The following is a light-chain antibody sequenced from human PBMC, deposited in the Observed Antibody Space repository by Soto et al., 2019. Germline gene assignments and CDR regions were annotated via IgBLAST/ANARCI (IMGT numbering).Light chain of an antibody. Sequence: QSALTQPPSASGSPGQSVTISCTGTSSDIGGYNYVSWYQQHPGKAPKLMIYEVTKRPSGVPDRFSGSKSGNTASLTVSGLQAEDEADYYYTSYTSSSTQVFGTGTRSPS. CDR3: TSYTSSSTQV. J-gene: IGLJ1*01. CDR1: SSDIGGYNY. CDR2: EVT. V-gene: IGLV2-8*01.